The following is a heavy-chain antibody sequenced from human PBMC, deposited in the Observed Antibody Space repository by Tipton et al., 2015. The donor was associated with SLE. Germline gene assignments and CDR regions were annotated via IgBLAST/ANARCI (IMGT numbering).Heavy chain of an antibody. J-gene: IGHJ6*02. CDR1: GGSISSYY. V-gene: IGHV4-4*07. Sequence: GLVKPSETLSLTCTVSGGSISSYYWSWIRQPAGKGLEWIGRIYTSGSTNYNPSLKSRVTMSVDTSKNQFSLKLSSVTAADTAVYYCARGLPSGSYYGRNYYYYYGMDVWGQGTTVTVSS. CDR3: ARGLPSGSYYGRNYYYYYGMDV. CDR2: IYTSGST. D-gene: IGHD1-26*01.